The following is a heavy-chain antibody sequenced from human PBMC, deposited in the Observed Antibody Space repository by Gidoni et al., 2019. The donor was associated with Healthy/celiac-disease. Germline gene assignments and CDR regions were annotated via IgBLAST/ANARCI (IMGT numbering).Heavy chain of an antibody. CDR1: GFTFSSYD. V-gene: IGHV3-13*04. D-gene: IGHD3-10*01. Sequence: EVQLVESGGGLVQPGGSLRLSCAASGFTFSSYDMHWVRQATGKGLEWFSAIGTAGDTYYPGSVKGRFTISRENAKNSLYLQMNSLRAGDTAVYYCARVSSVVRGVMGGMDVWGQGTTVTVSS. J-gene: IGHJ6*02. CDR2: IGTAGDT. CDR3: ARVSSVVRGVMGGMDV.